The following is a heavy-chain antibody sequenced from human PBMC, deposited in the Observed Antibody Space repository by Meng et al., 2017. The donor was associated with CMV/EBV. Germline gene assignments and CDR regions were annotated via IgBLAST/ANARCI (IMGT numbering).Heavy chain of an antibody. D-gene: IGHD1-1*01. J-gene: IGHJ4*02. Sequence: IPCKGSGYSLTSYWISWVRQMPGKGLEWMGRIDPSDSYTNYSPSFQGHVTISADKSISTAYLQWSSLKASDTAMYYCARHRPNWNRDYWGQGTLVTVSS. V-gene: IGHV5-10-1*01. CDR1: GYSLTSYW. CDR3: ARHRPNWNRDY. CDR2: IDPSDSYT.